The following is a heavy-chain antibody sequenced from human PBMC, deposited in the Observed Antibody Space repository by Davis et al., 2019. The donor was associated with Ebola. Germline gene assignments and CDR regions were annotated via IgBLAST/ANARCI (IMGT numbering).Heavy chain of an antibody. J-gene: IGHJ5*02. CDR1: GASISNYQ. CDR3: AREGDIFGEFDP. Sequence: MPGGSLRLSCTVSGASISNYQWSWIRQPPGQGLEWIGYVYNIGSSNFNPSLRSRVTISVDTSKNQPSLELSSVTAADTAVYYCAREGDIFGEFDPWGQGTLVTVSS. D-gene: IGHD3-9*01. V-gene: IGHV4-59*01. CDR2: VYNIGSS.